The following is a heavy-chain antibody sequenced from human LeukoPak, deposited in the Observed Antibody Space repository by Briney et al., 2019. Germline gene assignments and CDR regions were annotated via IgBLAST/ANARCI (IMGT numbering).Heavy chain of an antibody. D-gene: IGHD2-21*02. J-gene: IGHJ5*02. V-gene: IGHV1-46*01. CDR1: GYTFTGYY. CDR3: AREHFIVVVTAGNWFDP. CDR2: INPSGGST. Sequence: GASVKVSCKASGYTFTGYYMHWVRQAPGQGLEWMGIINPSGGSTSYAQKFQGRVTMTRDTSTSTVYMELSSLRSEDTAVYYCAREHFIVVVTAGNWFDPWGQGTLVTVSS.